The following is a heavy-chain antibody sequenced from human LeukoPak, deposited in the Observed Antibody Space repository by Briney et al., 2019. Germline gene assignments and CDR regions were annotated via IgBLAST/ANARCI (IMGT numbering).Heavy chain of an antibody. CDR1: GGTFSSYA. Sequence: SVKVSCKASGGTFSSYAISWVRQAPGQGLEWMGRIIPILGIANYAQKFQGRVTITADKSTSTAYMELSSLRSEDTAVYYCARGLQLWFFDYWGQGTLVTASS. D-gene: IGHD5-18*01. CDR3: ARGLQLWFFDY. CDR2: IIPILGIA. J-gene: IGHJ4*02. V-gene: IGHV1-69*04.